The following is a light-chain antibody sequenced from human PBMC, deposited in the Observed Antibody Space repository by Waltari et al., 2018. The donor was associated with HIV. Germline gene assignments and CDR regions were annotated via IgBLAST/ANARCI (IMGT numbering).Light chain of an antibody. J-gene: IGKJ2*01. CDR3: MQAAQFPHT. CDR2: RVS. CDR1: RSLVHRNGNTY. V-gene: IGKV2-24*01. Sequence: DIVMTQTPLSSPVTLGQPASFSCRSSRSLVHRNGNTYLSWIQLRPGHRPRPLIYRVSNRFSGVPDRFSGSGAGTNFSLKISRVEADDVGLYYCMQAAQFPHTFGQGTRLEI.